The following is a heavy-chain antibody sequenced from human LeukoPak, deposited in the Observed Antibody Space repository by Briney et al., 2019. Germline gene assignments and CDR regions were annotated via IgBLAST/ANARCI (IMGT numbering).Heavy chain of an antibody. J-gene: IGHJ6*01. D-gene: IGHD4-17*01. CDR3: ARHGDGFYHGMDV. V-gene: IGHV3-30*13. Sequence: GMSLRLSCAASGFTFNNFGMHWVRQAPGKGLGWVSVISYSGSVQFYADSVKGRFTISRDDSKNRVYLQMNSLRVEDTAVYYCARHGDGFYHGMDVWGQGTTVTVSS. CDR2: ISYSGSVQ. CDR1: GFTFNNFG.